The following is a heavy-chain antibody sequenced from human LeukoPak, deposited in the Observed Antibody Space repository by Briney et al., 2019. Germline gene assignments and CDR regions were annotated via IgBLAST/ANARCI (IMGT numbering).Heavy chain of an antibody. D-gene: IGHD3-22*01. Sequence: SVKVSCKASGGTFSRYAISWVRQAPGRGLEWMGGITPIFGTANYAQKFQGRVTITADESTRTAYMELRSLKSEDTAVYYCARDAAIYDSGAYYYLWWGQGTLVTVSS. V-gene: IGHV1-69*01. CDR3: ARDAAIYDSGAYYYLW. J-gene: IGHJ4*02. CDR2: ITPIFGTA. CDR1: GGTFSRYA.